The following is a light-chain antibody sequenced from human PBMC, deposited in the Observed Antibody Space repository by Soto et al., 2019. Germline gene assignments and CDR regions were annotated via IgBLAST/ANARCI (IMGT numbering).Light chain of an antibody. Sequence: QSVLTQPASVSGSPGQSITISCTGTSSDIGSNNYVSWYQQHPGKAPKVMIYEVSNRPSGVSNRFSGSKSGNTASLTISGLQAEDEADYYCSSYTPNSVTLYVFGIGTKLTVL. CDR3: SSYTPNSVTLYV. CDR1: SSDIGSNNY. V-gene: IGLV2-14*01. J-gene: IGLJ1*01. CDR2: EVS.